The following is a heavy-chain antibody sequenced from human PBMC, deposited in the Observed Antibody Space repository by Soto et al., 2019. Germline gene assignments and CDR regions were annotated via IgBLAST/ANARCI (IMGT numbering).Heavy chain of an antibody. CDR1: GYTFFTYD. V-gene: IGHV1-18*01. J-gene: IGHJ5*02. CDR2: ISTYSGDT. D-gene: IGHD5-12*01. Sequence: ASVKVSCKASGYTFFTYDISWVRQAPGQGLEWMGWISTYSGDTKYAQKFQGRVTMTTDTSTTTAYLELRSLRSDDTAVYYCARHHGPTTSENWFDPWGQGXLVTVYS. CDR3: ARHHGPTTSENWFDP.